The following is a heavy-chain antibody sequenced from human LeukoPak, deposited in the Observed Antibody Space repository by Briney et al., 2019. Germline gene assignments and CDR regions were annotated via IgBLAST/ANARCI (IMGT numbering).Heavy chain of an antibody. CDR1: GGTFSSYA. D-gene: IGHD3-10*01. V-gene: IGHV1-69*04. CDR3: ARQWFGEFWREPLDY. CDR2: IIPILGIA. J-gene: IGHJ4*02. Sequence: ASVKVSCKASGGTFSSYAISWVRQAPGQGLEWMGRIIPILGIANYAQKFQGRVTITADKSTSTAYMELSSLRSDDTAVYYCARQWFGEFWREPLDYWGQGTLVTVSS.